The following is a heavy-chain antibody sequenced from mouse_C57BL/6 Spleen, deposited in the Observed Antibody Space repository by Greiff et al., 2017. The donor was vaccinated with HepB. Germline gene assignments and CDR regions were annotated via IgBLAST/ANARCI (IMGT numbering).Heavy chain of an antibody. J-gene: IGHJ2*01. V-gene: IGHV1-82*01. CDR1: GYAFSSSW. CDR2: IYPGDGDT. Sequence: VQLQQSGPELVKPGASVKISCKASGYAFSSSWMNWVKQRPGKGLEWIGRIYPGDGDTNYNGKFKGKATLTADKSSSTAYMQLSSLTSEDSAVYVCARSTVITAVGKGYFDYWGQGTTLTVSA. CDR3: ARSTVITAVGKGYFDY. D-gene: IGHD1-1*01.